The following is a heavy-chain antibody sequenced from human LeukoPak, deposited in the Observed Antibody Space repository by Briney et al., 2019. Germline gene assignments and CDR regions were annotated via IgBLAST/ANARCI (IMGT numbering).Heavy chain of an antibody. J-gene: IGHJ1*01. CDR3: ATYSSLNRREFQY. CDR2: ISRDSDIR. D-gene: IGHD3-22*01. Sequence: GGSLRLSCAASGFIFGRDSMNWVRQAPGRGLEWISYISRDSDIRYYADSVRGRFHISRDNAKNSLYLQMNSLRAEDTAVYYCATYSSLNRREFQYWGQGTLLTVSS. CDR1: GFIFGRDS. V-gene: IGHV3-48*04.